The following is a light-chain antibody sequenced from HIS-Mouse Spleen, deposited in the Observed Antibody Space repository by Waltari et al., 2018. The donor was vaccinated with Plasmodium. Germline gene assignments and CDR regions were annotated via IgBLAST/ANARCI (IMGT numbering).Light chain of an antibody. Sequence: SYELTQPPSVSVSPGQTARITCSGDALPKQYDYWYLQKPGQAPVLVIYKDSERPSGIPERFSGSSSGTTVTLTISGVQAEDEADYYCQSADSSGTYRVFGGGTKLTVL. CDR1: ALPKQY. V-gene: IGLV3-25*03. CDR3: QSADSSGTYRV. J-gene: IGLJ2*01. CDR2: KDS.